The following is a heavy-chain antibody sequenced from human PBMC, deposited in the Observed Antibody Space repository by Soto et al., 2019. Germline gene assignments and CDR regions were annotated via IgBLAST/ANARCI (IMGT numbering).Heavy chain of an antibody. Sequence: EVQLVESGGGLVEPGESLRLSCVVSGLTFTNAWMNWVRQAPGKGLEWVGRLRGETDGETADYAAPLKGRFTISRDESRNTLYLQMKSLKTEDTAVYYCTTDLTWEFNFDYWGQGTLVTVSS. D-gene: IGHD1-26*01. J-gene: IGHJ4*02. V-gene: IGHV3-15*07. CDR1: GLTFTNAW. CDR2: LRGETDGETA. CDR3: TTDLTWEFNFDY.